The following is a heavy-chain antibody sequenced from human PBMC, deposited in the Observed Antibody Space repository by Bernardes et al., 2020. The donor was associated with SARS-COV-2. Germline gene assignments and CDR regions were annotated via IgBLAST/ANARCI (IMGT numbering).Heavy chain of an antibody. Sequence: GGSLRLSCAASGFTFSSSWMHWVRQAPGQGLVWVARIDSDGFTTRYADSVKGRFTISRDNVNLYLQMNSLRVEDTAVYYCARAGYSSGWYYFDNWGQGTLVTVSS. CDR2: IDSDGFTT. D-gene: IGHD6-19*01. CDR1: GFTFSSSW. V-gene: IGHV3-74*01. CDR3: ARAGYSSGWYYFDN. J-gene: IGHJ4*02.